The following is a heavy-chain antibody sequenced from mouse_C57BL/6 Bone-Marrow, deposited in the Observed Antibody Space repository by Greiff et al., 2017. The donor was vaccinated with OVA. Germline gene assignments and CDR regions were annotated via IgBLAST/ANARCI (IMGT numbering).Heavy chain of an antibody. CDR1: GYTFTDYY. CDR3: ARADYYGSSYDAMDY. V-gene: IGHV1-76*01. J-gene: IGHJ4*01. CDR2: IYPGSGNT. D-gene: IGHD1-1*01. Sequence: AQLQQSGAELVRPGASVKLSCKASGYTFTDYYINWVKQRPGQGLEWIARIYPGSGNTYYNEKFKGKATLTAEKSSSTAYMQLSSLTSEDSAVYFCARADYYGSSYDAMDYWGQGTSVTVSS.